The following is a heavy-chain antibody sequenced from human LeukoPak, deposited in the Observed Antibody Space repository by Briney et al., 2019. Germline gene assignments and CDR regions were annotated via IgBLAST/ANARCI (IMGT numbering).Heavy chain of an antibody. V-gene: IGHV4-4*02. CDR1: GGSISSSNW. J-gene: IGHJ5*02. Sequence: SETLSLTCAVSGGSISSSNWWSWVRQPPGKGLEWIGEIYHSGSTNYNPSLKSRVTISVDKSKNQFSLKLSSVTAADTAVYYCASLSSIAAAGTVRGFDPWGQGTLVTVSS. CDR2: IYHSGST. CDR3: ASLSSIAAAGTVRGFDP. D-gene: IGHD6-13*01.